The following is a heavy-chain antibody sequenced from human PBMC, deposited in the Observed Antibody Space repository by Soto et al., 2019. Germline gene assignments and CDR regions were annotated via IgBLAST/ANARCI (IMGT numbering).Heavy chain of an antibody. V-gene: IGHV3-21*01. CDR2: ISSSSSYI. D-gene: IGHD3-3*01. J-gene: IGHJ4*02. CDR3: ARGTRYYDFWSGYYHYFDY. CDR1: GFTSSSYS. Sequence: GGSLRLSCAASGFTSSSYSMNWVRQAPGKGLEWVSSISSSSSYIYYADSVKGRFTISRDNAKNSLYLQMNSLRAEDTAVYYCARGTRYYDFWSGYYHYFDYWGQGTLVTVSS.